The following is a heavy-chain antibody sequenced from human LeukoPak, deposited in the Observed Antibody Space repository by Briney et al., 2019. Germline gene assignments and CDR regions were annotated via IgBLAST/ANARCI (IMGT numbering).Heavy chain of an antibody. CDR3: ARSGYSYGYLDY. CDR1: GFTVSSNY. Sequence: GGSLRLSWAASGFTVSSNYMNWVRQAPGKGLEWVSVIYSGGSTYYADSVKGRFTISRDNSKNTLYLQMNSLRAEDTAVYYCARSGYSYGYLDYWGQGTLVTVSS. CDR2: IYSGGST. V-gene: IGHV3-66*01. J-gene: IGHJ4*02. D-gene: IGHD5-18*01.